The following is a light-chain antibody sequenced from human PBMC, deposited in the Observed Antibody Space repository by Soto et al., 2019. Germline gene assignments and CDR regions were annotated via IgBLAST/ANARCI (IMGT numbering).Light chain of an antibody. CDR1: NIGSKS. Sequence: SYELPQPPSVSVAPGQTARTPCGGNNIGSKSAHWYQQKPGQAPVLVVYDDSDRPSGIPERFSGSNSGNTATLTISRVGAGDEADYYCQVWDSSRGVFGGGTKVTVL. CDR2: DDS. CDR3: QVWDSSRGV. J-gene: IGLJ3*02. V-gene: IGLV3-21*02.